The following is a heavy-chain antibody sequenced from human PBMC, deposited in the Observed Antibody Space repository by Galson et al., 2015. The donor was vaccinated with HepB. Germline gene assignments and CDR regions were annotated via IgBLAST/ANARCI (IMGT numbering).Heavy chain of an antibody. CDR2: IKKKSEGGTT. CDR3: TTFLEMTTVQY. CDR1: GFTFRNAW. D-gene: IGHD4-11*01. J-gene: IGHJ4*02. Sequence: LRLSCAASGFTFRNAWMSWVRQAPGRGLEWVGRIKKKSEGGTTDYAAPVKGRFTISRDDSKNTLYLEMNSLKTEDTALYYCTTFLEMTTVQYWGQGTLVTVSS. V-gene: IGHV3-15*01.